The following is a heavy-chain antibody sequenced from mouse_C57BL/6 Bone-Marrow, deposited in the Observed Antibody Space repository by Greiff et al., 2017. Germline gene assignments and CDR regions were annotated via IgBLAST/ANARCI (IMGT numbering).Heavy chain of an antibody. CDR1: GYTFTSYW. CDR3: TSRALYYCGGSRWYFDV. Sequence: VQLQQSGTVLVRPGASVKMSCKTSGYTFTSYWMHWVKHRPGQGLEWIGVIHPGNSDTSYNQKFKGKAKLTAVTSASTANMELSSLTNADTAVYDCTSRALYYCGGSRWYFDVWGTGTTVTVSS. J-gene: IGHJ1*03. D-gene: IGHD1-1*01. V-gene: IGHV1-5*01. CDR2: IHPGNSDT.